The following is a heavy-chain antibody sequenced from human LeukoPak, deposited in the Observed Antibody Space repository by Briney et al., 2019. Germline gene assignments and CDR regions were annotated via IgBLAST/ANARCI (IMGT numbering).Heavy chain of an antibody. V-gene: IGHV3-48*03. Sequence: GGSLRLSCAASGFTFSSYEMNWVRQAPGKGLEWVSYISSSGSTIYYADSVKGRFTISRDNAKNPLYLQMNSLRAEDTAVYYCARGALEMATITSPYYFDYWGQGTLVTVSS. CDR2: ISSSGSTI. CDR3: ARGALEMATITSPYYFDY. D-gene: IGHD5-24*01. CDR1: GFTFSSYE. J-gene: IGHJ4*02.